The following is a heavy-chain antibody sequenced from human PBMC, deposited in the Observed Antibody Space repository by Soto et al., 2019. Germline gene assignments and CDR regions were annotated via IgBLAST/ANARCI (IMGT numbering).Heavy chain of an antibody. CDR2: IIPIFGTP. J-gene: IGHJ5*02. CDR1: GGTFSSYA. D-gene: IGHD3-22*01. CDR3: ARPIKFYFNTSAHSAWLDP. V-gene: IGHV1-69*13. Sequence: SVKVSCKASGGTFSSYAISWVRQAPGQGLEWVGGIIPIFGTPNYAQKFQGRVTITADESTSTAYMELSSLRSEDTAVYYCARPIKFYFNTSAHSAWLDPWGPGTLVTVSS.